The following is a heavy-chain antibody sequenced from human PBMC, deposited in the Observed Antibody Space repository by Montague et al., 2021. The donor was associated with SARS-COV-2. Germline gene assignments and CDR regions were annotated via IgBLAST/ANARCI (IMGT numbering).Heavy chain of an antibody. CDR3: ARIRCITIFGVVITPYYYGMDG. CDR2: INHSGST. J-gene: IGHJ6*02. Sequence: SETLSLTCAVYGGSFSGYYWSWIRQPPGKGLEWIGEINHSGSTNYNPSLKSRVTISVDTSKNQFSLKLSSVTAADTAVYYCARIRCITIFGVVITPYYYGMDGWGQGTTVTVSS. V-gene: IGHV4-34*01. CDR1: GGSFSGYY. D-gene: IGHD3-3*01.